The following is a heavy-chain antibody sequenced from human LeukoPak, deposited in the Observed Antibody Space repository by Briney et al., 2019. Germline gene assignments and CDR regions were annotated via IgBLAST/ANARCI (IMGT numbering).Heavy chain of an antibody. V-gene: IGHV1-69*06. D-gene: IGHD6-13*01. CDR1: GGTFSSYA. J-gene: IGHJ6*03. CDR3: ARVSYLAAAGTHYYYYYYMDV. Sequence: GASVKVSCKASGGTFSSYAISWVRQAPGQGLEWMGGIIPIFGTANYAQKFQGRVTITADKSTSTAYMELSSLRSEDTAVYYCARVSYLAAAGTHYYYYYYMDVWGKGTTVTVSS. CDR2: IIPIFGTA.